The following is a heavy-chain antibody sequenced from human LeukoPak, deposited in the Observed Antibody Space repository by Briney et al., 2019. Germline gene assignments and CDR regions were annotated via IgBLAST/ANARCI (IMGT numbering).Heavy chain of an antibody. CDR3: ATNSLAAAGTNFWDY. D-gene: IGHD6-13*01. CDR2: FDPEDGET. CDR1: GYTLTELS. J-gene: IGHJ4*02. V-gene: IGHV1-24*01. Sequence: GASVKVSCKVSGYTLTELSMHWVRQAPGKGLEWMGGFDPEDGETIYAQKFQGRVTMTEDTSTDTAYMELSSLRSEDTAVYYCATNSLAAAGTNFWDYWGQGTLVTVSS.